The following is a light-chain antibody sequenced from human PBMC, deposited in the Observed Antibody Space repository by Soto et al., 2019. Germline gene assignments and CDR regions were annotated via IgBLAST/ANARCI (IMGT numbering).Light chain of an antibody. V-gene: IGKV3-11*01. CDR1: QSVSSY. CDR3: QQRSNWPSYT. Sequence: EIVLTQSPATLSLSPGARATLSCRASQSVSSYLAWSQQKPGQAPRLLIYDASNRATGIPARFSGSGSGTDFTLTISSLEPEAFAVYYCQQRSNWPSYTFGQGTNLEIK. CDR2: DAS. J-gene: IGKJ2*01.